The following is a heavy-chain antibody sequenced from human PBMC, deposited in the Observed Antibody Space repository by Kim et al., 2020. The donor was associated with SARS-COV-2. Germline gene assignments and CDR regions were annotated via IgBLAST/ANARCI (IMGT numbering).Heavy chain of an antibody. CDR2: ISAYNGNT. CDR3: ARDYAGRGWITATTDGDAFDI. V-gene: IGHV1-18*01. CDR1: GYTFTIYG. J-gene: IGHJ3*02. D-gene: IGHD3-16*01. Sequence: ASVKVSCKASGYTFTIYGISWVRQAPGQGLEWMGWISAYNGNTNYAQKLQGRVTMTTDTSTSTAYMELRSLRSDDTAVYYCARDYAGRGWITATTDGDAFDIWGQGTMVTVSS.